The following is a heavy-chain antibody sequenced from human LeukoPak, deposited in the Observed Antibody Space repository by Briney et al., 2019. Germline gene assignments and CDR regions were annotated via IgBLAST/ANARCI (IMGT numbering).Heavy chain of an antibody. CDR1: GGSISSYY. J-gene: IGHJ5*02. CDR2: IYYSGST. CDR3: ARAGGSYYPIMYNWFDP. Sequence: PSETLSLTCTVPGGSISSYYWSWIRQPPGKGLEWIGYIYYSGSTNYNPSLKSRATISVDTSKNQFSLKLSSVTAADTAVYYCARAGGSYYPIMYNWFDPWGQGTLVTVSS. V-gene: IGHV4-59*01. D-gene: IGHD3-10*01.